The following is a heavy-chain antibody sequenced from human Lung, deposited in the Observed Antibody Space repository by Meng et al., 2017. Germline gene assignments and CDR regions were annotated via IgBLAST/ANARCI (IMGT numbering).Heavy chain of an antibody. Sequence: HGQLQQVCAGLLKPSAPLPLTGVVSGGSFIVYYWSWIRQPPGKGLEWIGEINHSGSTNYNPSLESRATISVDTSQNNLSLKLSSVTAADSAVYYCARGPTTMAHDFDYWGQGTLVTVSS. J-gene: IGHJ4*02. CDR3: ARGPTTMAHDFDY. D-gene: IGHD4-11*01. CDR1: GGSFIVYY. V-gene: IGHV4-34*01. CDR2: INHSGST.